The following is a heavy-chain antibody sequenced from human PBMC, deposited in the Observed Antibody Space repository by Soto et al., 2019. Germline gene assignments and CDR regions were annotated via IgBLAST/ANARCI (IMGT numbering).Heavy chain of an antibody. Sequence: GESLKISCKGSGYSFTSYWISWVRQMPGKGLEWMGRIDPSDSYTNYSPSFQGHVTISADKSISTAYLQWSSLKASDTAMYYCARLLGYYGSGSYSYYYYGMDVWGQGTTVTVSS. V-gene: IGHV5-10-1*01. CDR2: IDPSDSYT. J-gene: IGHJ6*02. D-gene: IGHD3-10*01. CDR3: ARLLGYYGSGSYSYYYYGMDV. CDR1: GYSFTSYW.